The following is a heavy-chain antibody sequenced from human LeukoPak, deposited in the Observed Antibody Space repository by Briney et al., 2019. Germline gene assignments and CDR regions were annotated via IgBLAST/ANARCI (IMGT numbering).Heavy chain of an antibody. J-gene: IGHJ3*02. V-gene: IGHV6-1*01. Sequence: PSQTLSLTCAISGDSVSSNSAAWNWIRQSPSRGLEWLGRTYYRSKWYNDYAVSVKSRITINPDTSKNQFSLQLNSVTPEDTAVYYCASSQAVGSGSYFSAFDIWGQGTMVTVSS. CDR2: TYYRSKWYN. CDR1: GDSVSSNSAA. D-gene: IGHD3-10*01. CDR3: ASSQAVGSGSYFSAFDI.